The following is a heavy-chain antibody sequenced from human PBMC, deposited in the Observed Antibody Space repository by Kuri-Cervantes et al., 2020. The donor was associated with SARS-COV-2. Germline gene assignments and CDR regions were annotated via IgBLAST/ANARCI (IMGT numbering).Heavy chain of an antibody. J-gene: IGHJ4*02. D-gene: IGHD4-17*01. CDR3: ARLTTDFDY. V-gene: IGHV3-23*01. CDR1: GFTFSSYA. CDR2: ISGSGGST. Sequence: GESLKISCAASGFTFSSYAMSWVRQAPGKGLEWVSAISGSGGSTYYADSVKGRFTISRDNSKNTLYLQMNSLRAEDTAAYYCARLTTDFDYWGQGTLVTVSS.